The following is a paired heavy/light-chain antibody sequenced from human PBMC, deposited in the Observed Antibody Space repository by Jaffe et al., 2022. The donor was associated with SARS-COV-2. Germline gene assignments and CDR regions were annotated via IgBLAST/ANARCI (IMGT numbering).Heavy chain of an antibody. CDR3: VTNMAQNKFDY. D-gene: IGHD3-10*01. J-gene: IGHJ4*02. CDR2: IKPDGSHK. CDR1: GFRFSTYW. Sequence: EVQLVESGGALVQPGGSLRLSCAASGFRFSTYWMSWVRQAPGKGLEWVANIKPDGSHKNYMDSVKGRFAISRDNAKNSLYLQLSSLRAEDTAVYYCVTNMAQNKFDYWGQGTLVTVSS. V-gene: IGHV3-7*01.
Light chain of an antibody. CDR2: EVS. Sequence: QSALTQPPSASGSPGQSVTISCTGTSSDVGAYNYVSWYQQHPGKAPKLMIFEVSKRPSGVPDRFSGSKSGNTASLTVSGLQADDEADYYCSSYAASNDFEAIFGGGTKLTVL. CDR3: SSYAASNDFEAI. V-gene: IGLV2-8*01. CDR1: SSDVGAYNY. J-gene: IGLJ2*01.